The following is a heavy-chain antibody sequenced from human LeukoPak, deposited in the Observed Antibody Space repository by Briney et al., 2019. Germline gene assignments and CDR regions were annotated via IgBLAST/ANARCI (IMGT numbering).Heavy chain of an antibody. CDR3: AKSPIPRVATIYDYDSSGYPSLYYFDY. CDR1: GFTFSSYA. J-gene: IGHJ4*02. D-gene: IGHD3-22*01. CDR2: ISGCGGST. Sequence: TGGSLRLSCAASGFTFSSYAMSWVRQAPGKGLEWVSAISGCGGSTYYADSVKGRFTISKNTLYLQMNSLRAEDTAVYYCAKSPIPRVATIYDYDSSGYPSLYYFDYWGQGTLVTVSS. V-gene: IGHV3-23*01.